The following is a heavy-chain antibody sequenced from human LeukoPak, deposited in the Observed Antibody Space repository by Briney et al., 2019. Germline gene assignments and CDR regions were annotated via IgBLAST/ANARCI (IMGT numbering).Heavy chain of an antibody. J-gene: IGHJ4*02. CDR2: ISGYNGET. CDR1: GYTFKSYG. V-gene: IGHV1-18*01. CDR3: ARDRWYDKSDYYYNLDH. D-gene: IGHD3-22*01. Sequence: ASVKVSCKASGYTFKSYGISLVRQAPGQGLEWMGWISGYNGETNTAQRLQGRVTMTTDTSTSTAYMELRSLRSDDTAVYYCARDRWYDKSDYYYNLDHWGQGTLVTVSS.